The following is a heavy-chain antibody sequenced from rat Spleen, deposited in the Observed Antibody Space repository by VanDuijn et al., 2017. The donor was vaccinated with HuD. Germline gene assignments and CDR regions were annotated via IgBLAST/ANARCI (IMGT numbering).Heavy chain of an antibody. D-gene: IGHD4-3*01. V-gene: IGHV5S13*01. CDR2: ISTGGGNT. Sequence: EVQLVETGGGLVQPGRSLKLSCVASGFTFSNYDMAWVRQAPTKGLEWIASISTGGGNTYYRDSVKGRFTISRDNAKNTQYLQMDSLRSEDTATYYCARNSGYGFAYWGQGTLVTVSS. J-gene: IGHJ3*01. CDR3: ARNSGYGFAY. CDR1: GFTFSNYD.